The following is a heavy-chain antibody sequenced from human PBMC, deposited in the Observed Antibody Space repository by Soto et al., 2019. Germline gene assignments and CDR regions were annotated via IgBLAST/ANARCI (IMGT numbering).Heavy chain of an antibody. D-gene: IGHD2-21*02. V-gene: IGHV3-21*01. CDR3: ARLRYRTAAHYYYYGMDV. CDR1: GFTFSSYS. Sequence: VGSLRLSCAASGFTFSSYSMNWVRQAPGKGLEWVSSISSSSSYIYYADSAKGRFTISRDNAKNSLYLQMNSLRAEDTAVYYCARLRYRTAAHYYYYGMDVWGQGTTVTVSS. CDR2: ISSSSSYI. J-gene: IGHJ6*02.